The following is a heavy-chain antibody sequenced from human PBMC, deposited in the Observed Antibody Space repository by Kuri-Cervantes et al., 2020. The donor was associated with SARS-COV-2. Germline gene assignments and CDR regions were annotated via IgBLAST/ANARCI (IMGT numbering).Heavy chain of an antibody. CDR1: GGSFSGYY. D-gene: IGHD3-10*01. CDR2: IYTSGST. Sequence: SETLSLTCAVYGGSFSGYYWSWIRQPAGKGLEWIGRIYTSGSTNYNPSLKSRVTMSVDTSKNQFSLKLSSVTAADTAVYYCARDDRITMIRDWGQGTLVTVSS. J-gene: IGHJ1*01. V-gene: IGHV4-59*10. CDR3: ARDDRITMIRD.